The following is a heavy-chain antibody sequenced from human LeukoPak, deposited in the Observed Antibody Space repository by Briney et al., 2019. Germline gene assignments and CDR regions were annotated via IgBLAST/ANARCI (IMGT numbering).Heavy chain of an antibody. Sequence: GGSSRLSCVASGFTFSSFAMSWVRQAPGKGLEWVSAIGNSGTATYYGDSVKGRSSISRDNSKNTVYLQINSLRADDTAIYYCAKESPYTSPRNYYFDYWGQGTLITVSS. CDR3: AKESPYTSPRNYYFDY. J-gene: IGHJ4*02. V-gene: IGHV3-23*01. CDR2: IGNSGTAT. D-gene: IGHD1-14*01. CDR1: GFTFSSFA.